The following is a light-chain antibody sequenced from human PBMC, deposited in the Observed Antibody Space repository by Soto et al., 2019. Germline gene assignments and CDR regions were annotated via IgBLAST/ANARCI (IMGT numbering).Light chain of an antibody. V-gene: IGKV1-9*01. J-gene: IGKJ1*01. CDR3: QQLDSYPPT. CDR2: AAS. CDR1: QDINNF. Sequence: DVQLTQSPSVLSASVGDRVIITCRASQDINNFLAWFQQKPGTAPNLLIYAASTLQSGVPSRFSGSSSGTEFTLTISSLQPEDFVTYYCQQLDSYPPTFGQGTKVEIK.